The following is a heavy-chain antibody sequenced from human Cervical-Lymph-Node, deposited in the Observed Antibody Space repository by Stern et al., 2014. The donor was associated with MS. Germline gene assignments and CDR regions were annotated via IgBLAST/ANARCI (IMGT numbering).Heavy chain of an antibody. CDR1: GGSISHHY. CDR3: VRDEGTYSDAFHI. J-gene: IGHJ3*02. V-gene: IGHV4-4*08. CDR2: ISYSGIT. Sequence: VHLVESGPGLVKPSETLSLTCSVSGGSISHHYWSWIRQPPGKGLEWIGYISYSGITTYNPSLQRRVPISGDTSKTHLPLKLSFGTAADTAMYYCVRDEGTYSDAFHIWGQGTMVTVSS. D-gene: IGHD2-21*01.